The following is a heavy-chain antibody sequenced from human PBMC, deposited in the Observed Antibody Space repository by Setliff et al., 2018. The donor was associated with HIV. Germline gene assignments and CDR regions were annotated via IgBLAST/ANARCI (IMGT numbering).Heavy chain of an antibody. CDR1: GGSIENLY. V-gene: IGHV4-59*11. CDR3: ASTSMGMTRKPIWYYHMDV. Sequence: SETLSLTCTVSGGSIENLYWTWIRQPSGRGLEWIGYVYSTGSAKYNPSLKSRATMSDDTSKNQISLTLTSVSAADTAVYYCASTSMGMTRKPIWYYHMDVWGHGITVTVSS. J-gene: IGHJ6*03. CDR2: VYSTGSA. D-gene: IGHD7-27*01.